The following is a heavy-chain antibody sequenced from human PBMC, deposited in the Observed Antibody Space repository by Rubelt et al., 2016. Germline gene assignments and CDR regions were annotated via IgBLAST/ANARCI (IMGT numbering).Heavy chain of an antibody. J-gene: IGHJ4*02. CDR2: INPNRGGT. D-gene: IGHD6-19*01. CDR3: ARESSSGWYIDY. V-gene: IGHV1-2*06. CDR1: GYTFTGYY. Sequence: QVQLVQSGAEVKKPGASVKVSCKASGYTFTGYYMHWVRQAPGQGLEWVGRINPNRGGTNDAQKFQGRVTMTRDTSITTAYMGLSRLRSDDTAVFYCARESSSGWYIDYWGQGTLVTVSS.